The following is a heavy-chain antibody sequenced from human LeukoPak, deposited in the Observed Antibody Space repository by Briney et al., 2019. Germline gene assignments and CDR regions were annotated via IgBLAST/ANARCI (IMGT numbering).Heavy chain of an antibody. Sequence: ASVKVSCKASGYTFTSYEINWVRQTTGQGLEWMGWMTPNNGNTGYAQKFQGRVTMTRNTSISTAYMELSSLRSEDTAVYYCARPMGYSGYTGDYWGQGTLVTVSS. J-gene: IGHJ4*02. D-gene: IGHD5-12*01. CDR3: ARPMGYSGYTGDY. CDR1: GYTFTSYE. CDR2: MTPNNGNT. V-gene: IGHV1-8*01.